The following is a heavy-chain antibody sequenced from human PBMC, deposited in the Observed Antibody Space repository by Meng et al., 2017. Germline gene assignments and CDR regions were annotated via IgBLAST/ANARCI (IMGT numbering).Heavy chain of an antibody. CDR2: INRSGST. Sequence: QVHLKQWGEGLLKPSETLSLTCAVYGGSFSGYYWSWIRQPPGKGLEWIGEINRSGSTNYNPSLKSRVTISVDTSKNQFSLKLNSVTAADTAVYYCAREIAVAAHYYWYFDLWGRGTLVTVSS. V-gene: IGHV4-34*02. D-gene: IGHD6-19*01. CDR1: GGSFSGYY. CDR3: AREIAVAAHYYWYFDL. J-gene: IGHJ2*01.